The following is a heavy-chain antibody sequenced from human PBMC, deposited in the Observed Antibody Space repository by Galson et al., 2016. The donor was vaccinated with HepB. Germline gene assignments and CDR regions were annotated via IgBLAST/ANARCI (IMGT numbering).Heavy chain of an antibody. CDR3: AKEDLVDASGARKYNTKYFDP. V-gene: IGHV3-23*01. Sequence: SLRLSCAGSGVTLSNYVVMWVRQTPGTGLAWVSAMSGGGHTFYADSVKGRFTISRDNSKNTLFLEMNGLRAEDTAVYYCAKEDLVDASGARKYNTKYFDPWGQGTLVTVSS. J-gene: IGHJ5*02. CDR1: GVTLSNYV. CDR2: MSGGGHT. D-gene: IGHD6-13*01.